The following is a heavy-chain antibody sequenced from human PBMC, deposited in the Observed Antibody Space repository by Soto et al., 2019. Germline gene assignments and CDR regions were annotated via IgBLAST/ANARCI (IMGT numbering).Heavy chain of an antibody. V-gene: IGHV1-46*03. J-gene: IGHJ3*02. CDR1: GYTFTSYY. CDR2: INPSGGSN. D-gene: IGHD2-2*01. Sequence: QVQLVQSGAEVKKPGASVKVSCKASGYTFTSYYMHWVRQAPGQGLEWMRIINPSGGSNSYAQKFQSRVTMTRDTSTSTVYMELGSMRSEDTGVYYCARESGGIVVVPAASSGGAFDIWGQGTMVTVSS. CDR3: ARESGGIVVVPAASSGGAFDI.